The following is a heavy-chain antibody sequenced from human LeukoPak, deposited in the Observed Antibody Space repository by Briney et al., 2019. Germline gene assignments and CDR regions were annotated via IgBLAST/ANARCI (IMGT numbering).Heavy chain of an antibody. D-gene: IGHD6-19*01. J-gene: IGHJ6*03. V-gene: IGHV4-34*01. CDR1: GGSFSGYY. CDR2: INHSGST. Sequence: SETLSLTCGVSGGSFSGYYWSWIRQPPGKGLEWIGEINHSGSTNYNPSLKSRVTISVDTSKNQFSLKLSSVTAADTAVYYCARRGWSYYYYYMDVWGKGTTVTVSS. CDR3: ARRGWSYYYYYMDV.